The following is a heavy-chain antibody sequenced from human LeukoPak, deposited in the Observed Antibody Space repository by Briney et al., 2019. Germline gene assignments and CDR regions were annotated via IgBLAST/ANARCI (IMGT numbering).Heavy chain of an antibody. CDR1: GFTFSSYS. V-gene: IGHV3-21*01. D-gene: IGHD1-26*01. J-gene: IGHJ4*02. CDR3: AREGLDSAFDY. Sequence: GGSLRLSCAASGFTFSSYSMNWVRQAPGKGLEWVSSISSSSSYIYYADSVKGRFTISRDNSKNTLYLQMNSLRAEDTAVYYCAREGLDSAFDYWGQGTLVTVSS. CDR2: ISSSSSYI.